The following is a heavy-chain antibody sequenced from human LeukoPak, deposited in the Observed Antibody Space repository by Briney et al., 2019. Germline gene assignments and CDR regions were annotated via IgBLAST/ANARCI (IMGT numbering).Heavy chain of an antibody. D-gene: IGHD3-3*01. Sequence: ASVKVSCKASGYTFTSYGISWVRQAPGQGLEWMGWISAYNGNTNYAQKLQGRVTMTRDTSTSTAYMELRSLRSDDTAVYYCARGLQDRITIFGVVIIRYYYYGMDVWGQGTTVTVSS. V-gene: IGHV1-18*01. CDR1: GYTFTSYG. J-gene: IGHJ6*02. CDR3: ARGLQDRITIFGVVIIRYYYYGMDV. CDR2: ISAYNGNT.